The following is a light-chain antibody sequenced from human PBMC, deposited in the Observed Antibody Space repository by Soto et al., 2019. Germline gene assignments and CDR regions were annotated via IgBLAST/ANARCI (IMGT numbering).Light chain of an antibody. Sequence: QSALTQPRSVSGSPGQSVTISCTGTSNDVGFYNYVSWYQQHPGKAPKLMIYDVNKRPSGVPDRFSGSRSGNTASLSISGLQAEDEADYYCFSFAGSSTFLFGGGTKLTVL. CDR1: SNDVGFYNY. CDR3: FSFAGSSTFL. CDR2: DVN. V-gene: IGLV2-11*01. J-gene: IGLJ2*01.